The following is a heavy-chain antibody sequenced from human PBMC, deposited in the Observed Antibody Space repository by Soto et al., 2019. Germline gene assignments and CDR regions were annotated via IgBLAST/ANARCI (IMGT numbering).Heavy chain of an antibody. CDR2: IGGGGAT. CDR1: GFTFSTYV. V-gene: IGHV3-23*01. J-gene: IGHJ4*02. D-gene: IGHD3-10*02. CDR3: ETYPDEAYVQPYDY. Sequence: EVQLLDSGGGLVQPGGSLRLSCAASGFTFSTYVMSWGRQAPGKGLEWVSTIGGGGATFYADSVKGRFTISRDNSKNTLYLQMNGLRDDDMGIYYCETYPDEAYVQPYDYWGQGTLVTVSS.